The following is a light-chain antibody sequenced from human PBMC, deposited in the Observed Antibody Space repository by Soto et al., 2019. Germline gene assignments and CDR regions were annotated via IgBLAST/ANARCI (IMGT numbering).Light chain of an antibody. J-gene: IGLJ2*01. V-gene: IGLV2-11*01. CDR1: IRDIGGYNF. Sequence: QSALTQPRSVSGSPGQSITISCSGTIRDIGGYNFISWYQQHPGTAPKIIIYDVSKRPSGVPDRFSGSTSGNTASLTISGLQPEDDAFYYCCSYAGSNTLVFGGGTKVTVL. CDR3: CSYAGSNTLV. CDR2: DVS.